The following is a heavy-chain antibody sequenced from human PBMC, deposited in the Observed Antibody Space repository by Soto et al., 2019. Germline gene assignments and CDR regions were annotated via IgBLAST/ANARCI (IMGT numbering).Heavy chain of an antibody. Sequence: SETLSLTCALYGGSFDGYYWSWIRQSPGKGLEWIGEIHHSGRTKYNPSLKSRVSLSVDTSTKHFSLKLTSVTAADRGVYYCARGVDSWSGYLFWGQGTPVTVS. J-gene: IGHJ4*02. D-gene: IGHD3-3*01. CDR3: ARGVDSWSGYLF. CDR2: IHHSGRT. V-gene: IGHV4-34*01. CDR1: GGSFDGYY.